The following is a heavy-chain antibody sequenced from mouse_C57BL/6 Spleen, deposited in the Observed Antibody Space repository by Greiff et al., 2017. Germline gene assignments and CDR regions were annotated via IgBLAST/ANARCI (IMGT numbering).Heavy chain of an antibody. CDR2: IYPGDGDT. J-gene: IGHJ2*01. CDR1: GYAFSSSW. D-gene: IGHD1-1*01. Sequence: VKLQESGPELVKPGASVKISCKASGYAFSSSWMNWVKQRPGKGLEWIGRIYPGDGDTNYNGKFKGKATLTADKSSSTAYMQLSSLTSEDSAVYFCARRYYRDYFDYWGQGTTLTVSS. CDR3: ARRYYRDYFDY. V-gene: IGHV1-82*01.